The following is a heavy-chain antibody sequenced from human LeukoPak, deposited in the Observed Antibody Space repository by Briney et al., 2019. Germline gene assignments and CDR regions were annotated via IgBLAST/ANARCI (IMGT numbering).Heavy chain of an antibody. CDR1: GGSISSYY. CDR3: ARHLISSYGMDV. J-gene: IGHJ6*02. V-gene: IGHV4-59*08. D-gene: IGHD3-16*02. Sequence: SETLSLTCTVSGGSISSYYLSWIRQPPGKGLEWIGYIYYSGSTNYNTSLKSRVTISVATSKNQFSLKLSSVPAADTAVYYCARHLISSYGMDVWGQGTRVTVSS. CDR2: IYYSGST.